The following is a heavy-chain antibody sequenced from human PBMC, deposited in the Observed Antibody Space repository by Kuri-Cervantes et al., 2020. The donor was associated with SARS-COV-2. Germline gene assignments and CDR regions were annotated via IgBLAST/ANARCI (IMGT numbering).Heavy chain of an antibody. Sequence: SETLSLTCTVSGDSISSHSYFWSWIRQPAGKGLEWIGHIYSSGSTNYNPSLKSRVTISVDTSKNQFSLKLSSVTAADTAVYYCARCPFLEWLSDGMDVWGQGTTVTVSS. D-gene: IGHD3-3*01. J-gene: IGHJ6*02. V-gene: IGHV4-61*09. CDR1: GDSISSHSYF. CDR3: ARCPFLEWLSDGMDV. CDR2: IYSSGST.